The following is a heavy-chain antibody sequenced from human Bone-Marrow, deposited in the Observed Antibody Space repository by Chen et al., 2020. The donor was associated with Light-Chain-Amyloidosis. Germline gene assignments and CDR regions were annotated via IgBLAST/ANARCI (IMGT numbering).Heavy chain of an antibody. V-gene: IGHV3-74*01. CDR3: ARDRGRFSYNRGGLDS. D-gene: IGHD3-10*01. CDR2: MPTDVTKT. J-gene: IGHJ4*02. CDR1: GFTLNTYW. Sequence: EVQLVESGGALVQPGGSLRLSCAASGFTLNTYWMHWVRQPPGGGLVWVARMPTDVTKTGYADSVKGRFTVSRDDAKNTLYLEMNSLRVEETGLYFCARDRGRFSYNRGGLDSWGQGTLVTVSS.